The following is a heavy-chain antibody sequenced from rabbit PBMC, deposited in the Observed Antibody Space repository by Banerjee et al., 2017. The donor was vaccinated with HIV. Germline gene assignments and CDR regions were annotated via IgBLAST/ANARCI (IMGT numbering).Heavy chain of an antibody. Sequence: QEQLVESGGGLVQPGGSLKLSCKASGFTISSYSMQWVRQAPGKGLEWIGCIYTSSTGTWYASWVNGRFTISRSTSLNTVDLRMTSLTAADTATYFCAREAGYAAYFNLWGPGTLVTVS. CDR1: GFTISSYS. D-gene: IGHD6-1*01. J-gene: IGHJ4*01. CDR2: IYTSSTGT. V-gene: IGHV1S43*01. CDR3: AREAGYAAYFNL.